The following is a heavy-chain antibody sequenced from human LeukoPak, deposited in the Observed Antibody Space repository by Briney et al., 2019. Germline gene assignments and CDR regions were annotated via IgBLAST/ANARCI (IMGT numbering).Heavy chain of an antibody. CDR3: ARVTRGNYRSFDY. J-gene: IGHJ4*02. CDR1: GGSISSYY. V-gene: IGHV4-59*01. Sequence: SETLSLTCTVSGGSISSYYWSWIRQPPGKGLEWIGYIYYSGSTNYNPSLKSRVTISVDTSKNQFSLKLSSVTAADTAVYYCARVTRGNYRSFDYWGQGILVTVSS. CDR2: IYYSGST. D-gene: IGHD1-26*01.